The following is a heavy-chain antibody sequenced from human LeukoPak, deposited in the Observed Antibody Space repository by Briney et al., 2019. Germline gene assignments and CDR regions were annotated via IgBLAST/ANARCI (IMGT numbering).Heavy chain of an antibody. CDR3: AKDARGFSIAVPGY. J-gene: IGHJ4*02. V-gene: IGHV3-30*18. D-gene: IGHD6-19*01. CDR1: GFSFSSYA. Sequence: QPGGSLRLSCAASGFSFSSYAMHWVRQAPGKGLEWVAVISYDGSNVYYADSVKGRFTISRDNSKNTLYLQMNSLRADDTAIYYCAKDARGFSIAVPGYWGQGTLVTVSS. CDR2: ISYDGSNV.